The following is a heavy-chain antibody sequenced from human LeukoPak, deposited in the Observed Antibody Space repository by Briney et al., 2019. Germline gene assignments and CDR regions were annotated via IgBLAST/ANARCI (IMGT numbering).Heavy chain of an antibody. D-gene: IGHD4-11*01. Sequence: ASVTVSCTASVYSFTNCGIFWGRHTPGQGHQWMGWISAHNGNTNYAQKLQGRVTLTTDTSTSTVYMELRSLTSNDTAVYYCARAGTTLLLNYWGQGTLVTVSS. CDR2: ISAHNGNT. CDR3: ARAGTTLLLNY. V-gene: IGHV1-18*01. CDR1: VYSFTNCG. J-gene: IGHJ4*02.